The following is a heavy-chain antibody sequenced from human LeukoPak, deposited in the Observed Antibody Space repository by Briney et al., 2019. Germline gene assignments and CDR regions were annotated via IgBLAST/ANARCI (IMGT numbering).Heavy chain of an antibody. CDR3: VRDKDGYNF. J-gene: IGHJ4*02. CDR1: GFTFNTYI. D-gene: IGHD5-24*01. Sequence: GGSLRLSCAASGFTFNTYIMHRVRQAPGKGLVWVSRIDTDGKTTTYADSVKGRFTISRDNAKNMLYLQMNSLRVEDTAVYYCVRDKDGYNFWGQGTLVSVSS. CDR2: IDTDGKTT. V-gene: IGHV3-74*01.